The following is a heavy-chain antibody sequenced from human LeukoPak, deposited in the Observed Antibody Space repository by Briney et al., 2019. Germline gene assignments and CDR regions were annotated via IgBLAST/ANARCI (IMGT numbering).Heavy chain of an antibody. CDR1: GGSISSSTYH. CDR3: ARWYSNQGWFDP. D-gene: IGHD6-13*01. Sequence: AETLSLTCTVSGGSISSSTYHWGWIRQPPGKGLEWIGSIYYSGSTNNNESLPVRVIISQVTSKNQFSLKLSPVTAADTAVYYCARWYSNQGWFDPWGRGTLVNVSS. V-gene: IGHV4-39*07. CDR2: IYYSGST. J-gene: IGHJ5*02.